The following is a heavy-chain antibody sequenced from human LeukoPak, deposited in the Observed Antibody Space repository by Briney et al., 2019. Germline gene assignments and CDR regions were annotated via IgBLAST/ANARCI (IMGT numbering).Heavy chain of an antibody. CDR1: GGSISSYY. CDR3: ARGPIGYCSSTSCPVDY. D-gene: IGHD2-2*01. CDR2: IYYSGST. Sequence: SETLSLTCTVSGGSISSYYWSWIRQPPGKGLEWIGYIYYSGSTSYNPSLKSRVTISVDTSKNQFSLKLSSVTAADTAVYYCARGPIGYCSSTSCPVDYWGQGTLVTVSS. V-gene: IGHV4-59*01. J-gene: IGHJ4*02.